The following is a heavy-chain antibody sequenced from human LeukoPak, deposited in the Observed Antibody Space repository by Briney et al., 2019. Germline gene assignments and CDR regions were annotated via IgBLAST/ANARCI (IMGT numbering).Heavy chain of an antibody. V-gene: IGHV5-51*01. CDR1: GYRFTSYW. J-gene: IGHJ6*03. D-gene: IGHD1-26*01. CDR2: IYPGDSDT. Sequence: GESLKISCKGSGYRFTSYWIGWVRQMPGKGLEWMGIIYPGDSDTRYSPSFQGQVTISADKSVSTAYLQWSSLKASDTAMNYCASNRGSYYYYMDVWGKGTTVTVSS. CDR3: ASNRGSYYYYMDV.